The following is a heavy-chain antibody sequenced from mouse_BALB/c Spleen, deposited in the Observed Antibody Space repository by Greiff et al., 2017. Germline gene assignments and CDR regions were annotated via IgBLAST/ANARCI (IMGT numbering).Heavy chain of an antibody. J-gene: IGHJ4*01. CDR2: IWGDGST. V-gene: IGHV2-6-7*01. D-gene: IGHD4-1*01. CDR3: ARVWDGEYDLDY. CDR1: GFSLTGYG. Sequence: VQLLQSGPGLVAPSQTLSITCTASGFSLTGYGVNWVRQPPGKGLEWLGMIWGDGSTDYNSALKSRLSISKDNTKSQVFLKMISLQTGDTARYSCARVWDGEYDLDYWGQGTTVTVSS.